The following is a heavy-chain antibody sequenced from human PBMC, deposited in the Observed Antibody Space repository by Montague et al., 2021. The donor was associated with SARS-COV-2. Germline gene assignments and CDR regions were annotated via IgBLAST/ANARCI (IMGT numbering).Heavy chain of an antibody. Sequence: TLSLTCTVSGGSISSGGFYRTWIRQHPGKGLEWIGYIYYSGITYYNPSLKSRVSISLDRSKNQFSLNVRSVTAADTAVYYCARGAPMVQGAGNWFDPWGQGTLVTVS. CDR2: IYYSGIT. D-gene: IGHD3-10*01. V-gene: IGHV4-31*03. CDR3: ARGAPMVQGAGNWFDP. J-gene: IGHJ5*02. CDR1: GGSISSGGFY.